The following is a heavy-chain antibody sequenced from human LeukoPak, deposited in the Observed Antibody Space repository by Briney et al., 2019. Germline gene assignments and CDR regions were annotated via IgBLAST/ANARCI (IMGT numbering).Heavy chain of an antibody. D-gene: IGHD6-13*01. J-gene: IGHJ6*02. V-gene: IGHV1-18*01. Sequence: ASVKVSCKASGYXFTSYAINWVRQAPGQGLEWMGWISAYNGNTDYAQKLQGRVTMTTDTSTSTAYMELRSLTSDDTAVYYCARDPLRSTWSTYYNALDVWGQGTTVTVSS. CDR3: ARDPLRSTWSTYYNALDV. CDR2: ISAYNGNT. CDR1: GYXFTSYA.